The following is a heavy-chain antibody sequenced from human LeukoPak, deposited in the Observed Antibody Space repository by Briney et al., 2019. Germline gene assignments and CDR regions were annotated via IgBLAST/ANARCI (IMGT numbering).Heavy chain of an antibody. J-gene: IGHJ4*02. Sequence: GGYLRLYCAASGFTFDDYTMHWVRQAPGKGLEWVSLIRWYGRSTYYADSVTGRFTISRDNSKNSLYLQMNSLRTEDTALYYCAKGCGGDCYSLDYWGQGTLVTVSS. V-gene: IGHV3-43*01. CDR1: GFTFDDYT. CDR3: AKGCGGDCYSLDY. CDR2: IRWYGRST. D-gene: IGHD2-21*01.